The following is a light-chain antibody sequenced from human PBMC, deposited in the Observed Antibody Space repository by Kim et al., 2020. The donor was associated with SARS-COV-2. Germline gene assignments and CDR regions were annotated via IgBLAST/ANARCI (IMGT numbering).Light chain of an antibody. J-gene: IGKJ4*01. CDR3: QQRSIWPLT. V-gene: IGKV3-11*01. CDR2: EAA. Sequence: LSPGKRATLSCRASQDINRALGWYQQKPGQAPRLLIYEAANRATGIPGRFSGSGSGTDFTLTISSLEPEDFAVYYCQQRSIWPLTFGGGTKVDIK. CDR1: QDINRA.